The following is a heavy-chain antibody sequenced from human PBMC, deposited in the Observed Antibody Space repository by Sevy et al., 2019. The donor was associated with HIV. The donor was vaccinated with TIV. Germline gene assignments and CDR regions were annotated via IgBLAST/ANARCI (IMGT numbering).Heavy chain of an antibody. CDR1: GYTFTSYG. V-gene: IGHV1-18*01. D-gene: IGHD3-22*01. CDR2: ISAYNGNT. J-gene: IGHJ4*02. Sequence: SVKVSCKASGYTFTSYGISWVRQAPGQGLEWMGWISAYNGNTNYAQKLQGRVTMTTDTSTSTAYMELRSLRSDDTAVYYCARAGAYYYDSSGPRDYWGQGTLVTVSS. CDR3: ARAGAYYYDSSGPRDY.